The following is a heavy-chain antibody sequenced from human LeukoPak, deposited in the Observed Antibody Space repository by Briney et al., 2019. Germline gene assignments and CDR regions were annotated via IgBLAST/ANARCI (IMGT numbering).Heavy chain of an antibody. CDR1: GFTFSSYG. J-gene: IGHJ6*04. Sequence: GGSLRLSCAASGFTFSSYGMHWVRQAPGKGLEWVAVIWYVGSNKYYADSVKGRFTISRDNSKNTLYLQMNSLRAEDTAVCYCARIAAAAQSYYYYGMDVWGKGTTVTVSS. D-gene: IGHD6-13*01. CDR3: ARIAAAAQSYYYYGMDV. CDR2: IWYVGSNK. V-gene: IGHV3-33*01.